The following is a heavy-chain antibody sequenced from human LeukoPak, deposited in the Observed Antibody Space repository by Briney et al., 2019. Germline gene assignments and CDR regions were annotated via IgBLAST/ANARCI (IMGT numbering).Heavy chain of an antibody. CDR3: ARDLIVVVPAASPKNHNWFDP. V-gene: IGHV4-61*02. J-gene: IGHJ5*02. D-gene: IGHD2-2*01. Sequence: PSETLSLTCTVSGGSISSGSYYWSWIRQPAGKGLEWIGRIYTSGSTNYNPSLKSRVTISVDTSKNQFSLKLSSVTAADTAVYYCARDLIVVVPAASPKNHNWFDPWGQGTLVTVSS. CDR2: IYTSGST. CDR1: GGSISSGSYY.